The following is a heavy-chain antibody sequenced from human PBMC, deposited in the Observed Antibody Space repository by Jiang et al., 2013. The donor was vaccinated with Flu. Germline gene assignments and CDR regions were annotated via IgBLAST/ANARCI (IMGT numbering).Heavy chain of an antibody. V-gene: IGHV3-64*01. CDR3: ARAYNWNYDY. CDR1: GFTFSSYA. Sequence: VQLVESGGGLVQPGGSLRLSCAASGFTFSSYAMHWVRQAPGKGLEYVSAISSNGGSTYYANSVKGRFTISRDNSKNTLYLQMGSLRAEDMAVYYCARAYNWNYDYWGQGTLVTVSS. J-gene: IGHJ4*02. D-gene: IGHD1-7*01. CDR2: ISSNGGST.